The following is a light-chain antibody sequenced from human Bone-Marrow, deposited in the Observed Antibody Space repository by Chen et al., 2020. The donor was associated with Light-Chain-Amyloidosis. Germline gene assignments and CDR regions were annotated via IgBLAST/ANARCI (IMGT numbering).Light chain of an antibody. CDR3: QQYNNWPRT. CDR2: ATS. Sequence: DVQMTQSPSSVSASVGDRVTITCRASQGVDRWLAWYQQKPGNVPRLLIYATSMLQDGVPSRFSGTGSGTEFTLTISSLQSEDFAVYFCQQYNNWPRTFGQGTRVEVK. CDR1: QGVDRW. V-gene: IGKV1D-12*01. J-gene: IGKJ1*01.